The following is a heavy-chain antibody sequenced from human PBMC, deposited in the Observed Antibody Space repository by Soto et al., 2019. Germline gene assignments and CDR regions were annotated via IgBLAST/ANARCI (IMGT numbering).Heavy chain of an antibody. V-gene: IGHV1-8*01. J-gene: IGHJ6*03. CDR2: MNPNSGNT. CDR3: ARAYYDYYYMDV. CDR1: GYTFTSYD. Sequence: GASVKVSCKASGYTFTSYDINWVRQATGQGLEWMGWMNPNSGNTGYAQKFQGRVTMTRNTSISTAYMELSSLRSEDTAVYYCARAYYDYYYMDVWGKGTTVTVSS.